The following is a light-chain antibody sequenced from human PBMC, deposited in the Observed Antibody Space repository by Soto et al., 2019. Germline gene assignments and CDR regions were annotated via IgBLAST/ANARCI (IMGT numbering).Light chain of an antibody. Sequence: SYELTQPLSVSVALGQTARITCGGSNIGSKNVHWYQQKPGQAPVLVIYRDSYRPSGISERFSGSNSGNTATLTISRAQAGDEADYYCQLWDSSAGVFGGGTKVTVL. V-gene: IGLV3-9*01. CDR1: NIGSKN. CDR3: QLWDSSAGV. J-gene: IGLJ3*02. CDR2: RDS.